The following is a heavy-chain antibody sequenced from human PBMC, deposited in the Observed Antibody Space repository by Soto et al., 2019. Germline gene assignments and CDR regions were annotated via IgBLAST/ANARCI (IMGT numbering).Heavy chain of an antibody. CDR2: IIPIFGTA. D-gene: IGHD6-13*01. V-gene: IGHV1-69*13. J-gene: IGHJ5*02. CDR1: GGTFSSYA. CDR3: ARDSGIAAAGTPNWFDP. Sequence: ASVKVSCKASGGTFSSYAISWVRQAPGQGFEWMGGIIPIFGTANYAQKFQGRVTITADESTSTAYMELSSLRSEDTAVYYCARDSGIAAAGTPNWFDPWGQGALVTVSS.